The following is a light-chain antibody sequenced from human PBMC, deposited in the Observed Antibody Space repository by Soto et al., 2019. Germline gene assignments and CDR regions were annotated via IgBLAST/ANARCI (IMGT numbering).Light chain of an antibody. CDR2: LNSDGSH. J-gene: IGLJ2*01. CDR1: SGHNIYA. V-gene: IGLV4-69*01. Sequence: QPVLTQSPSASASLGASVKLTCTLSSGHNIYAIAWHQQQPEKGPRYLMNLNSDGSHTKGDGIPDRFSGSSSGAERYLTIYSLQSEDEAEYYCPTWGTEVVFGGGTKLTVL. CDR3: PTWGTEVV.